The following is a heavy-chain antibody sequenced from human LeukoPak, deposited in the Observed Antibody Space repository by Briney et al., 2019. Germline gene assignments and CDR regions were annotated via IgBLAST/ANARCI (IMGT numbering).Heavy chain of an antibody. Sequence: ASVKVSCKASGYTFTSYDINWVRQATGQGLEWMGWMNPNSGNTGYAQKFQGRVTMTRNTSISTAYMELRSLRSDDTAVYYCAAGFDDSSGYDYWGQGTLVTVSS. CDR3: AAGFDDSSGYDY. CDR2: MNPNSGNT. D-gene: IGHD3-22*01. CDR1: GYTFTSYD. V-gene: IGHV1-8*01. J-gene: IGHJ4*02.